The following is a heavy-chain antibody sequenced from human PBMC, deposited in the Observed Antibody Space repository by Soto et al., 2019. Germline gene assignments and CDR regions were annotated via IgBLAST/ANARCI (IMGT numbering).Heavy chain of an antibody. CDR1: GGYISRYY. CDR3: ARDPGSGSYYGWFDP. Sequence: SETLCLTCTVSGGYISRYYWNWIRQPPGKGLEWIGDIYYSGSTNYNPSLKSRVTISGDTSKNQVSLKLSSVTAADTAVYYCARDPGSGSYYGWFDPWGQGTLVTVSS. D-gene: IGHD3-10*01. V-gene: IGHV4-59*01. J-gene: IGHJ5*02. CDR2: IYYSGST.